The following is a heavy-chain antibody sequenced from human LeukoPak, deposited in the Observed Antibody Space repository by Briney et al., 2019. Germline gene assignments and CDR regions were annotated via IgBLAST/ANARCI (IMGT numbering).Heavy chain of an antibody. Sequence: SETLSLTCTVSGASINRYYWSWIRQLAGKGLEWIGHVYTSGSPNYNPSLESRVTMSVDTSKNQFSLKLTSVTAADTAVYYCARDHDVWSGDPLAWGQGILVTVSS. CDR1: GASINRYY. D-gene: IGHD3-3*01. V-gene: IGHV4-4*07. CDR3: ARDHDVWSGDPLA. CDR2: VYTSGSP. J-gene: IGHJ5*02.